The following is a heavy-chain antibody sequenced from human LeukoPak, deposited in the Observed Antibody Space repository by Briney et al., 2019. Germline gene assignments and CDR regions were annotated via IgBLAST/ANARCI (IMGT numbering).Heavy chain of an antibody. CDR1: VGSISSSSYY. V-gene: IGHV4-39*01. CDR3: AGLSYSRVEYFDY. Sequence: SETLSLTCTVSVGSISSSSYYWGWIRQPPGKGLEWIGSIYYSGSTYYNPSLKSRVTISVDTSKNQFSLKLSSVTAADTAVYYCAGLSYSRVEYFDYWGQGTLVTVSS. J-gene: IGHJ4*02. D-gene: IGHD3-22*01. CDR2: IYYSGST.